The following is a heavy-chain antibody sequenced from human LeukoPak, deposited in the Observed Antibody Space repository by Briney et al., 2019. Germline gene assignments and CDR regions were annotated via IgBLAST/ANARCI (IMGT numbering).Heavy chain of an antibody. Sequence: GGSLRLSCAASGFTFSDYSMNWVRQAPGKGLEWVSSITRSSTYINYADSVKGRFTISRDNAKNSLNLQMNSLRAEDTAVYYCARDSVAEYSSGWYNEYWGQGTLVTVSS. V-gene: IGHV3-21*01. CDR3: ARDSVAEYSSGWYNEY. D-gene: IGHD6-19*01. CDR2: ITRSSTYI. J-gene: IGHJ4*02. CDR1: GFTFSDYS.